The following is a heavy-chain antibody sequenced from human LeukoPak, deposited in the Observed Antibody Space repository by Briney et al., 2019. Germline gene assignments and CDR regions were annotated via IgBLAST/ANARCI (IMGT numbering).Heavy chain of an antibody. CDR3: ARMNYVSSGWGAPFDY. CDR1: GFTVSSHY. V-gene: IGHV3-66*01. Sequence: PGGSLRLSCAASGFTVSSHYMNWVRQAPGKGLQWVSVLYSDGTTYYADSVKGRFTISRDNSRSTLFLQMNSLRAEDTAVYYCARMNYVSSGWGAPFDYWGQGTLVTVSS. D-gene: IGHD1-7*01. J-gene: IGHJ4*02. CDR2: LYSDGTT.